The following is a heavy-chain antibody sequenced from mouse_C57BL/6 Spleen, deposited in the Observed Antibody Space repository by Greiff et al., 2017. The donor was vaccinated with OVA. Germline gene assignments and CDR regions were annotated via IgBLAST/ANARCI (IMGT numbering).Heavy chain of an antibody. Sequence: VTLMESGPELVKPGASVKISCKASGYAFSSSWMNWVKQRPGKGLEWIGRLYPGDGDTHYNGKFKGKATLTADKSSSTAYMQLSSLTSEDSAVYFCARGEAMDYWGQGTSVTVSS. V-gene: IGHV1-82*01. CDR2: LYPGDGDT. CDR1: GYAFSSSW. CDR3: ARGEAMDY. J-gene: IGHJ4*01.